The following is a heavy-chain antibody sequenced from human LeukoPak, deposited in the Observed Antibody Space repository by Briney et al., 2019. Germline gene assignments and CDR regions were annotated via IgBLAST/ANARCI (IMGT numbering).Heavy chain of an antibody. J-gene: IGHJ5*02. CDR1: GGTFSNSA. Sequence: GASVKVSCKASGGTFSNSAVTWVRQAPGQGLEWVGGLIPGFGTASYAQKFQGRVTITADESTSTAYMELSGLRSEDTAMYYCTRDASSSPGHNWFDPWGQGTLVTVSS. CDR3: TRDASSSPGHNWFDP. D-gene: IGHD6-13*01. CDR2: LIPGFGTA. V-gene: IGHV1-69*13.